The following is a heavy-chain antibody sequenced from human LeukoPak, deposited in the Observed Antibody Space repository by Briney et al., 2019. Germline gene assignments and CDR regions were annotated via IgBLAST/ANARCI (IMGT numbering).Heavy chain of an antibody. CDR1: GFTVSSNY. D-gene: IGHD4-17*01. J-gene: IGHJ4*02. CDR3: ARVDYGDYGFDY. V-gene: IGHV3-66*01. CDR2: IYSGGST. Sequence: GGSLRLSCAASGFTVSSNYMSWVRQAPGKGLEWVSVIYSGGSTYYADSVKGRFIISRDNSKNTLYPQMNSLRAEDTAVYYCARVDYGDYGFDYWGQGTLVTVSS.